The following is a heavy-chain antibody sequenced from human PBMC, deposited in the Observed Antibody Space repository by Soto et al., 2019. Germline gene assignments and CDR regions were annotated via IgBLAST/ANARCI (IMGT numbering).Heavy chain of an antibody. Sequence: QVPLVQSGAEVKKPGASVKVSCKASGYTFTTYAMHWVRQAPGQRLEWMGWINAGNGNAKYSQKFQGRVTITRDTSASTAYMDLSSLRSEDTAVYYCARNGDPRGVSNWFDPWGQGTLVTVSS. CDR3: ARNGDPRGVSNWFDP. CDR2: INAGNGNA. V-gene: IGHV1-3*01. CDR1: GYTFTTYA. J-gene: IGHJ5*02. D-gene: IGHD2-21*01.